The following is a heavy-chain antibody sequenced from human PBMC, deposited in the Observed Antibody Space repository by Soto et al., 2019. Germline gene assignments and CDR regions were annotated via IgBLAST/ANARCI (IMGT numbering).Heavy chain of an antibody. CDR1: GGSFSGYY. V-gene: IGHV4-34*01. J-gene: IGHJ6*02. CDR3: ARFRVWGGLYYYYGMDV. CDR2: INHSGST. Sequence: SETLSLTCAVYGGSFSGYYWSWIRQPPGKGLEWIGEINHSGSTNYNPSLKSRVTISVDTSKNQFSLKLSSVTAADTAVYYCARFRVWGGLYYYYGMDVWGQGTTVT. D-gene: IGHD3-16*01.